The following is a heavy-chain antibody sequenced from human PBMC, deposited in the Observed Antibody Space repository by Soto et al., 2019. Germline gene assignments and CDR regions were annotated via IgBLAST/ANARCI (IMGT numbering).Heavy chain of an antibody. CDR3: ARTRGSSSWYEATYYYYGMDV. J-gene: IGHJ6*02. Sequence: QVQLVESGGGVVQPGRSLRLSCAASGFTFSSYGMHWVRQAPGKGLEWVAVIWYDGSNKYYADSVKGRFTISRDNSKNTLYLQMNSLRAEDTAVYYCARTRGSSSWYEATYYYYGMDVWGQGTTVTVSS. V-gene: IGHV3-33*01. D-gene: IGHD6-13*01. CDR1: GFTFSSYG. CDR2: IWYDGSNK.